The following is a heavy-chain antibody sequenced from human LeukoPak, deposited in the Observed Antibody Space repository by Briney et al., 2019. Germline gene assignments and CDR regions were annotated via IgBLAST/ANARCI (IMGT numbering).Heavy chain of an antibody. J-gene: IGHJ4*02. Sequence: PSETLSLTCAVYGGSFSGYYWSWIRQPPGKGLEWIGEINHSGSTNYNPSLKSRVTISVDTSKNQFSLKLSSVTAADTAVYYCARGRRGIAAAGTKDYWGQGTLVTVSS. D-gene: IGHD6-13*01. CDR2: INHSGST. CDR1: GGSFSGYY. CDR3: ARGRRGIAAAGTKDY. V-gene: IGHV4-34*01.